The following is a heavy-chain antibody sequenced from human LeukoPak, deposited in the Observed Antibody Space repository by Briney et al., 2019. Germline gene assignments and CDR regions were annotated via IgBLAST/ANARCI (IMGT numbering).Heavy chain of an antibody. V-gene: IGHV1-2*02. J-gene: IGHJ4*02. CDR2: INPNSGGT. D-gene: IGHD6-13*01. CDR1: GYTFTGYY. Sequence: ASVKVSCKASGYTFTGYYMHWVRQAPGQGLEWMGWINPNSGGTNYAQKFQGRVTMTRDTSISTAYMELSRLRSDDTAVYYCARLIAAAPLYYFDYWGQGTLVTVSS. CDR3: ARLIAAAPLYYFDY.